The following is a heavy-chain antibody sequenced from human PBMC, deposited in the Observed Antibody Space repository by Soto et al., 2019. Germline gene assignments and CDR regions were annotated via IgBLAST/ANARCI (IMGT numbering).Heavy chain of an antibody. V-gene: IGHV4-39*01. CDR3: ARQGRLVTRTAFDY. CDR2: IFYSGSI. Sequence: PSETLSLTCTVSGGSISSSTNYWGWIRQSPGKGLEWIGNIFYSGSIYYNLSLKGRVTISVDTSKNQFHLRLSSVTAADTAVYYCARQGRLVTRTAFDYWGQGALVTVSS. J-gene: IGHJ4*02. D-gene: IGHD3-9*01. CDR1: GGSISSSTNY.